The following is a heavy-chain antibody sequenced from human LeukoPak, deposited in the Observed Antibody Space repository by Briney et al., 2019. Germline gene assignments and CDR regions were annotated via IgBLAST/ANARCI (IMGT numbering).Heavy chain of an antibody. D-gene: IGHD2-2*01. CDR3: ARSLPATREPQAIDY. CDR1: GFTFSTYT. V-gene: IGHV3-30*14. Sequence: GGSLRLSCTASGFTFSTYTMHWVRQAPGKGLEWVTVISHDGNTKHYADSVKGRFTIPRDNSKNSLYLQMNSLRAEDTAFYSCARSLPATREPQAIDYWGQGTLVTVPS. CDR2: ISHDGNTK. J-gene: IGHJ4*02.